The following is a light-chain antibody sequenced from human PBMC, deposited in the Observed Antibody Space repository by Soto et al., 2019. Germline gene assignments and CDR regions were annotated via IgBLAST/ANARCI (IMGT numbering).Light chain of an antibody. V-gene: IGKV3-11*01. CDR1: QSVSAY. J-gene: IGKJ1*01. Sequence: EVVLTQSPATLSLSPGERATLSCRASQSVSAYLAWYQQKPGQAPRLLIYDASNRATGIPARFSGSGSGTDFTLTISSLEPKDSAVYYCQQRYTWPTCGQGTKVEIK. CDR2: DAS. CDR3: QQRYTWPT.